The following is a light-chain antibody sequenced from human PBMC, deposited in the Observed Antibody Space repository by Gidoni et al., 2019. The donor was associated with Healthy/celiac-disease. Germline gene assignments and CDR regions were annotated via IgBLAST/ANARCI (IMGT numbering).Light chain of an antibody. CDR2: WAS. CDR3: QQSYSTPHT. CDR1: QSVLYSSNNKNY. J-gene: IGKJ2*01. V-gene: IGKV4-1*01. Sequence: DIVMTQSPDSLAVSLGERATIHCKSSQSVLYSSNNKNYLAWYQQKPGQPRKLLIYWASTRESGVPNRCSGSGSGKDFTLTISSLQAEDVAVYYWQQSYSTPHTFGQGTKVEIK.